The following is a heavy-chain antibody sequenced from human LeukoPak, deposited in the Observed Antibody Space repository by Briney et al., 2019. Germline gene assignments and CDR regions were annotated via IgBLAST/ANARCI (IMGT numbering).Heavy chain of an antibody. CDR3: ARGNFYDNKGYSPELRY. CDR2: SDPKSGAT. D-gene: IGHD3-10*01. Sequence: ASVKVSCKTSGYTFTSYYIHWLRQAPGQRFEWMGWSDPKSGATKYEHFQGRVTMTRDTSISTAYMELSRLTPDDTAVYYCARGNFYDNKGYSPELRYWGQGTLVTVSS. CDR1: GYTFTSYY. V-gene: IGHV1-2*02. J-gene: IGHJ4*02.